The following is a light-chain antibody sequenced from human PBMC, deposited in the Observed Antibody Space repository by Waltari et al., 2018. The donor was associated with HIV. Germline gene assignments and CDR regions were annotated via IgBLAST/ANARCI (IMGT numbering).Light chain of an antibody. J-gene: IGLJ1*01. CDR1: KSNIGAGYA. CDR3: QSWDDSLSGYV. Sequence: QSVLTQPPSLSGAPGQRVTISCPGSKSNIGAGYAVPWYQQVPGTAPKLLIYGNNNRPSGVPERFSGAKSDTSASLAITGLQAEDEADYYCQSWDDSLSGYVFGTGSKVTVL. V-gene: IGLV1-40*01. CDR2: GNN.